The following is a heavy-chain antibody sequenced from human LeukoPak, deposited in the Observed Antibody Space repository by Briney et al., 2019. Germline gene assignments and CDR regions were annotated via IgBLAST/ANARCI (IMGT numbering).Heavy chain of an antibody. J-gene: IGHJ3*01. D-gene: IGHD3-16*01. CDR1: GGSVSSSYY. V-gene: IGHV4-59*08. Sequence: SETLSLTCTVSGGSVSSSYYWCWLRPPPGKGLEWIAYIYHTGSTDSNPSLKSRVTISLDTSKNQFSLKLSSVTAADTAVYYCARRWVYDKRAFDAWGQGTMVTVSS. CDR2: IYHTGST. CDR3: ARRWVYDKRAFDA.